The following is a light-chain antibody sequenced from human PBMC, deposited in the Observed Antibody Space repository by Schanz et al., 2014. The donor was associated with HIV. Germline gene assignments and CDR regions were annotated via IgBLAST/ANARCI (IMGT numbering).Light chain of an antibody. Sequence: EIVLTQSPGTLSLSPGERATLSCRASESVSSSLLAWYQQTPGQAPRLLIFAASSRATGIPDRFSGTGSGTDFTLTISSLEPEDFAVYYCQYFGNSGGTFGGGTKVEIK. CDR2: AAS. CDR1: ESVSSSL. CDR3: QYFGNSGGT. V-gene: IGKV3-20*01. J-gene: IGKJ4*01.